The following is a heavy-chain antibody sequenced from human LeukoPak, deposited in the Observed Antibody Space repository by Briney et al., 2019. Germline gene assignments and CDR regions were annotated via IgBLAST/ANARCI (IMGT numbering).Heavy chain of an antibody. V-gene: IGHV4-34*01. D-gene: IGHD3-22*01. Sequence: PGGSLRLSCAASGFPFSDYYMSWIRQPPGKGLEWIGEINHSGSTNYNPSLKSRVTISVDTSKNQFSLKLSSVTAADTAVYYCARGSGYYSYYYYYGMDVWGQGTTVTVSS. CDR1: GFPFSDYY. CDR2: INHSGST. CDR3: ARGSGYYSYYYYYGMDV. J-gene: IGHJ6*02.